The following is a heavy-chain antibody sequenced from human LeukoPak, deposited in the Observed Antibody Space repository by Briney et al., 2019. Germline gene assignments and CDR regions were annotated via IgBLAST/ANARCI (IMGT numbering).Heavy chain of an antibody. CDR3: TTVVSRGSYFYYYYYMDV. V-gene: IGHV3-15*01. CDR2: INSKTDGGTT. Sequence: GGSLRLSCAASGFTFSNAWMSWVRQAPGKGLEWVGRINSKTDGGTTDYAAPVKGRFTISRDDSKNTLYLQMNSLKTEDTAVYYCTTVVSRGSYFYYYYYMDVWGKGTTVTVSS. D-gene: IGHD1-26*01. CDR1: GFTFSNAW. J-gene: IGHJ6*03.